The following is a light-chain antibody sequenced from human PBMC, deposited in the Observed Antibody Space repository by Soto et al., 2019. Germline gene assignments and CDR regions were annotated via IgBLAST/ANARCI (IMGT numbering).Light chain of an antibody. Sequence: QSVLTQPASVSGSPGQSITISCTGTSSDVGNYNYVSWYLQHPGKAPKLIIFAVSNRPSGVSNRFSGSRSGNTASLTISGLQAEDEADYSCSSYTSTNTYVFGTGTKVTAL. CDR3: SSYTSTNTYV. J-gene: IGLJ1*01. V-gene: IGLV2-14*01. CDR1: SSDVGNYNY. CDR2: AVS.